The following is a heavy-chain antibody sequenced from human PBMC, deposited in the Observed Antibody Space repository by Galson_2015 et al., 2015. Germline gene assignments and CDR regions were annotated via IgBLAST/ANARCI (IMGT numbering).Heavy chain of an antibody. J-gene: IGHJ3*02. D-gene: IGHD5-24*01. Sequence: SVKVSCKASGGTLSTYAVSWVRQAPGQGLEWMGRIIPLFGVPTYAQKFLGRVTITADDSTSTVYMEVPSLRSEDTAVYYCARVRWGSGDGFVIWGQGTLVTVSS. CDR3: ARVRWGSGDGFVI. CDR2: IIPLFGVP. V-gene: IGHV1-69*13. CDR1: GGTLSTYA.